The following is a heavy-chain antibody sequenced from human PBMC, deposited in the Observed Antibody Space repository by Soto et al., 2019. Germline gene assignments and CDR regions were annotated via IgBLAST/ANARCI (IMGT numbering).Heavy chain of an antibody. V-gene: IGHV1-69*08. Sequence: QVQLVQSGAEVKKPGSSVKVSCKASGGTFSSYTISLVRQAPGQGLEGMGRIIPILGIANYAQKFRGRFTITADKSTSTAYRELSSLRSEDTAVYYCARDPETDILTCYYLGAFYIWCKGTMVTVSS. CDR2: IIPILGIA. CDR3: ARDPETDILTCYYLGAFYI. CDR1: GGTFSSYT. D-gene: IGHD3-9*01. J-gene: IGHJ3*02.